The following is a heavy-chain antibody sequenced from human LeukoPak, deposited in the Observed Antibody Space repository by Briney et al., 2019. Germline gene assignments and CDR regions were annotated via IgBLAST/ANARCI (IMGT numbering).Heavy chain of an antibody. CDR3: ARDGGYSNPFYYYYYYMDV. CDR1: GDSISSSNHY. D-gene: IGHD4-11*01. CDR2: IYYSGIT. J-gene: IGHJ6*03. Sequence: KPSETLSLTCTVSGDSISSSNHYWGWIRQPPGKGLECIGIIYYSGITYYSPSLKSRVSISVDTSKNQFFLKLTSVTAADTAVYYCARDGGYSNPFYYYYYYMDVLGKGTTVTVSS. V-gene: IGHV4-39*07.